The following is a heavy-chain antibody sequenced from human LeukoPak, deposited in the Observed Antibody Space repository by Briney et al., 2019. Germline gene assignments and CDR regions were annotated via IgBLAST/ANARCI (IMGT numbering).Heavy chain of an antibody. CDR1: GFTFSYYS. CDR2: ISSSSSYI. CDR3: AKYSSGSYSFDY. Sequence: GGSLRLSCAASGFTFSYYSMTWVRQAPGKGLEWVSSISSSSSYIYYADSVKGRFTISRDNAKNSLYLQMNSLRAEDTAVYYCAKYSSGSYSFDYWGQGTLVTVSS. J-gene: IGHJ4*02. D-gene: IGHD1-26*01. V-gene: IGHV3-21*01.